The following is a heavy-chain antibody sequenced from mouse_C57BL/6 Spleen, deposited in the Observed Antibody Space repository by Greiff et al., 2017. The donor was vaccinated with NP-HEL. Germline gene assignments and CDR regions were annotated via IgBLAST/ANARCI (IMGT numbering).Heavy chain of an antibody. J-gene: IGHJ2*01. CDR2: INPGSGGT. Sequence: VQLVESGAELVRPGTSVKVSCKASGYAFTNYLIEWVKQRPGQGLEWIGVINPGSGGTNYNEKFKGKATLTADKSSSTAYMQLSSLTSEDSAVYFCARSVGRDFDYWGQGTTLTVSS. D-gene: IGHD4-1*01. CDR1: GYAFTNYL. CDR3: ARSVGRDFDY. V-gene: IGHV1-54*01.